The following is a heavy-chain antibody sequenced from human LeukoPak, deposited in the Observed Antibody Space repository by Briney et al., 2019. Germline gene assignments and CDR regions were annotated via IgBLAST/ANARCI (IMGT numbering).Heavy chain of an antibody. CDR1: GGSISSGGYY. CDR2: IYTSGST. V-gene: IGHV4-61*02. CDR3: ARRTQTGIAAAGGLDY. Sequence: SQTLSLTCTVSGGSISSGGYYWSWIRQPAGKGLEWIGRIYTSGSTNYNPSLKSRVTMSVDTSKNQFSLKLSSVTAADTAVYYCARRTQTGIAAAGGLDYWGQGTLVTVSS. D-gene: IGHD6-13*01. J-gene: IGHJ4*02.